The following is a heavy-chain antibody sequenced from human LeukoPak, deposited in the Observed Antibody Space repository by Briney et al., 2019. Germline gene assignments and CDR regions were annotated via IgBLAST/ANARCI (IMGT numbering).Heavy chain of an antibody. D-gene: IGHD4/OR15-4a*01. J-gene: IGHJ4*02. V-gene: IGHV3-7*03. CDR2: IKQDGSDK. CDR1: GFTFTNYW. CDR3: ARRAGAYSHPYDY. Sequence: PGGSLRLSCAASGFTFTNYWMSWVRQAPGKGLEWVANIKQDGSDKFYVDSVKGRFTISRDNAKNSLSLQMDNLRAEDTAVYYCARRAGAYSHPYDYWGQGTLVTVSS.